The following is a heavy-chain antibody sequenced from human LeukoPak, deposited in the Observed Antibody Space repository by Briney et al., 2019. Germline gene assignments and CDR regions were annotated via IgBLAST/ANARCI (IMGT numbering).Heavy chain of an antibody. CDR1: GGTFSSYA. CDR3: AREADIVVVPAAIRRGYYFDY. V-gene: IGHV1-69*04. J-gene: IGHJ4*02. Sequence: SVTVSCKASGGTFSSYAISWVRQAHGQGLEWMGRIIPIFGIANYAQKFQGRVTITADKSTSTAYMELSSLRSEDTAVYYCAREADIVVVPAAIRRGYYFDYWGQGTLVTVSS. D-gene: IGHD2-2*01. CDR2: IIPIFGIA.